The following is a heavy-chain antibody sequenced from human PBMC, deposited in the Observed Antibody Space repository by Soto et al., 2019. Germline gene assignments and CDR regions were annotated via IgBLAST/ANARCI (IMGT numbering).Heavy chain of an antibody. J-gene: IGHJ3*01. CDR3: VKAWGAAWLLSAFDE. V-gene: IGHV3-23*01. CDR1: GFGFDMYS. CDR2: ISATGYST. D-gene: IGHD1-26*01. Sequence: EVLRLESGGDLVQPGGSLRLSCAASGFGFDMYSMSGVRQAPGKGLEWVSGISATGYSTHYADSVKGRFTISRDNFGKPLFLHMNSLRAEDTANCYGVKAWGAAWLLSAFDEWGPGTVVTVAS.